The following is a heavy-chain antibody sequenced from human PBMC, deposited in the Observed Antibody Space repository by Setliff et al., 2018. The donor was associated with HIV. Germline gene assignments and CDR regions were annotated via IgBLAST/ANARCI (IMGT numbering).Heavy chain of an antibody. Sequence: GASVKVSCKASGGTFSSYAISWVRQAPGQGLDWMGGIIPVFGATNYAQKFQGRVTITADESTSTAYMELRSLRSDDTAVYYCAREPRYYHTSGTDAFDIWGQGTMVTVSS. V-gene: IGHV1-69*13. CDR3: AREPRYYHTSGTDAFDI. CDR1: GGTFSSYA. CDR2: IIPVFGAT. D-gene: IGHD3-22*01. J-gene: IGHJ3*02.